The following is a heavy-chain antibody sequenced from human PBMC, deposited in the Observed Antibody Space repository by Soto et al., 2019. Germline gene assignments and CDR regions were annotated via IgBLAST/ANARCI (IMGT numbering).Heavy chain of an antibody. V-gene: IGHV1-46*01. CDR1: GYTFTSYY. D-gene: IGHD1-26*01. CDR3: ARDRTKYSGSFPD. CDR2: INPSGGST. Sequence: ASVKVSCKASGYTFTSYYIHWVRQAPGQGLEWMGIINPSGGSTNYAQKLQGRVTMTTDTSTSTAYMELRSLRSDDTAVYYCARDRTKYSGSFPDWGQGTLVTVSS. J-gene: IGHJ4*02.